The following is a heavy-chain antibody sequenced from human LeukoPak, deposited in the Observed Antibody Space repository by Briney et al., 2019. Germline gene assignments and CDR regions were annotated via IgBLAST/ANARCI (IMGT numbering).Heavy chain of an antibody. Sequence: PSETLSLTCTVSGGSISSSSYYWGWIRQPPGKGLEWIGSIYYSGSTYYNPSLKSRVTISVDTSKNQISLKLSSVTAADTAVYYCARGNILRYFDWLLKPWGYAFDIWGQGTMVTVSS. V-gene: IGHV4-39*07. J-gene: IGHJ3*02. CDR3: ARGNILRYFDWLLKPWGYAFDI. CDR1: GGSISSSSYY. D-gene: IGHD3-9*01. CDR2: IYYSGST.